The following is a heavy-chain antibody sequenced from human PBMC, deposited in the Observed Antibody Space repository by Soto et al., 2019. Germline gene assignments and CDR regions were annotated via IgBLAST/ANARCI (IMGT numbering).Heavy chain of an antibody. J-gene: IGHJ6*02. Sequence: GGSLRLSCAASGFTFDDYGMSWVRQAPGKGLEWVSGINWNGGSTGYADSVKGRFTISRDNAKNSLYLQMNSLRAEDTALYYCARDRPYYDFWSGPIYYYYYGMDVWGQGTTVTVSS. CDR3: ARDRPYYDFWSGPIYYYYYGMDV. V-gene: IGHV3-20*04. CDR2: INWNGGST. CDR1: GFTFDDYG. D-gene: IGHD3-3*01.